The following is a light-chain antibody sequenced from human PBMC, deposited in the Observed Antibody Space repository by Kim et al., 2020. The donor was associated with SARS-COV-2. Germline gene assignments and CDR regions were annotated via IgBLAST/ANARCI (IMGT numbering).Light chain of an antibody. CDR1: SGSIANNY. Sequence: GRPVTISSTRSSGSIANNYVHWYQQRPGSAPATVIYEDNQRPSGVPDRFSGSVDSSSNSAALTISGLKTEDEADYYCQSYDGTDRLFGGGTQLTVL. J-gene: IGLJ3*02. CDR2: EDN. V-gene: IGLV6-57*03. CDR3: QSYDGTDRL.